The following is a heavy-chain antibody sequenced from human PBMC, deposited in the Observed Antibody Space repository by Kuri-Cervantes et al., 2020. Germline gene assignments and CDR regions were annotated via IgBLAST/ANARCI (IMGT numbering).Heavy chain of an antibody. V-gene: IGHV4-39*07. D-gene: IGHD6-13*01. J-gene: IGHJ4*02. CDR3: ARVPSLGQLEPNDY. Sequence: SETLSLTCTVSGGSISSGGYCWSWIRQPPGKGLEWIGEINHSGSTNYNPSLKSRVTISVDTSKNQFSLKLSSVTAADTAVYYCARVPSLGQLEPNDYWGQGTLVTVSS. CDR1: GGSISSGGYC. CDR2: INHSGST.